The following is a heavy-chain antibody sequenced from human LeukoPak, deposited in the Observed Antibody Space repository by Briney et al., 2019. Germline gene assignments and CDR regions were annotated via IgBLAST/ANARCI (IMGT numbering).Heavy chain of an antibody. D-gene: IGHD3-16*01. J-gene: IGHJ4*02. Sequence: PGGSLRLSCVTSGFTFSRYSMRWVRQAPGKGLEWVSSIYFTGNYISYADSVKGRFTISRDNAKNSLYLQMNSLRAEDTAVYYCAREFGTVGNFDYWGQGTLVAVFS. CDR1: GFTFSRYS. CDR2: IYFTGNYI. CDR3: AREFGTVGNFDY. V-gene: IGHV3-21*01.